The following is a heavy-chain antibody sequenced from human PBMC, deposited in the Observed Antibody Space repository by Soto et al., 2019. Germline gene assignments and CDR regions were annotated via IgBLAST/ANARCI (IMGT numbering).Heavy chain of an antibody. CDR2: ISAYNGNT. CDR1: GYTFTSYG. CDR3: ARDQAYYYDSSGSTDY. Sequence: VKVSCKASGYTFTSYGISWVRQAPGQGLEWMGWISAYNGNTNYAQKLQGRVTMTTDTSTSTAYMELRSLRSDDTAVYYCARDQAYYYDSSGSTDYWGQGTLVTVSS. D-gene: IGHD3-22*01. J-gene: IGHJ4*02. V-gene: IGHV1-18*01.